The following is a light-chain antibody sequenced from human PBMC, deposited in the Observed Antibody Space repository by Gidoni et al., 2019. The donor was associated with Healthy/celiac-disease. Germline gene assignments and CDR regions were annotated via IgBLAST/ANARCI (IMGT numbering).Light chain of an antibody. CDR2: WAS. V-gene: IGKV4-1*01. J-gene: IGKJ3*01. CDR3: QQYYSTPVT. CDR1: QSVLYSSNNKNY. Sequence: DIVMTQSPASLAVSLGERATINCKSSQSVLYSSNNKNYLAWYQQKPGQPPKLLIYWASTRESGVPDRFSGSGSGTHFTLTISSLQAEDVAVYYCQQYYSTPVTFGPGTKVDIK.